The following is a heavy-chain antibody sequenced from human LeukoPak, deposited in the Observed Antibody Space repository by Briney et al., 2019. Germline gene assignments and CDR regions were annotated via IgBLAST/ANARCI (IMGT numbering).Heavy chain of an antibody. CDR2: INAGDSDT. Sequence: GEPLKISCKGSGYSFTSYWIAWVRQMPGQGLEWMGIINAGDSDTRYSPSFQGQVLISVEKSINTAYLHWGSLKPSDTALYYCARLPTKSTPGSRKFDYWGRGTLVTVSS. V-gene: IGHV5-51*01. D-gene: IGHD1-14*01. CDR3: ARLPTKSTPGSRKFDY. CDR1: GYSFTSYW. J-gene: IGHJ4*02.